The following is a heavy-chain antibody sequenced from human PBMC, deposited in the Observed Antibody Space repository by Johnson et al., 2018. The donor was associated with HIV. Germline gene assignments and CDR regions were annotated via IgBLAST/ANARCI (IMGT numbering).Heavy chain of an antibody. CDR2: ISYDGSNK. CDR3: AKGGPNYGGNSGAFDI. D-gene: IGHD4-23*01. J-gene: IGHJ3*02. CDR1: GLTVSGNY. V-gene: IGHV3-30*18. Sequence: QVQLVESGGGVVRPGGSLRLSCAASGLTVSGNYMTWVRQAPGKGLEWVAVISYDGSNKYYADSVKGRFSISRDNAKNSLYLQMNSLRAEDTALYYCAKGGPNYGGNSGAFDIWGQGTMVTVSS.